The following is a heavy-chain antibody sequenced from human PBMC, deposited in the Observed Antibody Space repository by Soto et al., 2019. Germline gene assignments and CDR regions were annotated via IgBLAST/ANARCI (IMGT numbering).Heavy chain of an antibody. CDR1: GFSLSTSGMC. CDR3: ARGLYGDYGYYFDY. CDR2: IDWDDDK. J-gene: IGHJ4*02. V-gene: IGHV2-70*01. D-gene: IGHD4-17*01. Sequence: GPALMNPTQTLTLTCTFSGFSLSTSGMCVSWIRQPPGKALEWLALIDWDDDKYYSTSLKTRLTISKDTSKNQVVLTMTNMDPVDTATYYCARGLYGDYGYYFDYWGQGTLVTSPQ.